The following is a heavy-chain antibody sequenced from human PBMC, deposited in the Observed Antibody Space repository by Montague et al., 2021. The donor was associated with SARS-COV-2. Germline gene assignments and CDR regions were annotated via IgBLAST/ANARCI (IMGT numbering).Heavy chain of an antibody. V-gene: IGHV4-4*02. CDR1: DVSLSTSTW. D-gene: IGHD2/OR15-2a*01. CDR3: ARGGLGNRGFDY. J-gene: IGHJ4*02. Sequence: SETLSLTCVVSDVSLSTSTWWCWFIQSPGKDLEWFVGIFLSGFTQYNPSFKSRVSISLDDSRSQFSLRLTSVTAADTAVYFCARGGLGNRGFDYWGQGTLVTVSS. CDR2: IFLSGFT.